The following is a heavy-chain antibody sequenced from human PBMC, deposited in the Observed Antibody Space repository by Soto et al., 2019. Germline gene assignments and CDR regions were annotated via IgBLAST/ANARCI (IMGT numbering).Heavy chain of an antibody. CDR1: GGTFSSYA. CDR3: ARDKGDVDTAMAPFDY. J-gene: IGHJ4*02. V-gene: IGHV1-69*01. CDR2: IIPIFGTA. Sequence: QVQLVQSGAEVKKPGSSVKVSCKASGGTFSSYAISWVRQAPGQGLEWMGGIIPIFGTANYAQKFRGRVTITADESTSTAYMELSSLRSEDTAVYYCARDKGDVDTAMAPFDYWGQGTLVTVSS. D-gene: IGHD5-18*01.